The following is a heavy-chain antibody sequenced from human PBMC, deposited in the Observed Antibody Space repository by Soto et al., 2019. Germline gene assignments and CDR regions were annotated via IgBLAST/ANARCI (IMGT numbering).Heavy chain of an antibody. J-gene: IGHJ3*02. V-gene: IGHV4-4*02. CDR2: IHHNGNI. CDR1: GGSVTSSEW. Sequence: QVHLQESGPGLVKSSGTLSLTCVVSGGSVTSSEWWTWVRQPPGAGLEWIGEIHHNGNINYNPSLRIRVSISLDKSKIQVSMNLFSVTAADTAVYYCARDADFGSGHSHFWAFDIWGQGTMVSVSS. D-gene: IGHD3-10*01. CDR3: ARDADFGSGHSHFWAFDI.